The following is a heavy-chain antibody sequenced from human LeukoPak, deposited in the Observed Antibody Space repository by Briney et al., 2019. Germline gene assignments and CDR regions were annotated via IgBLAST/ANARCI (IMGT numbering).Heavy chain of an antibody. CDR3: AKDSLADIDY. J-gene: IGHJ4*02. CDR1: GFIFSTYG. CDR2: IRHDGSIK. Sequence: AGGSLRLSCAASGFIFSTYGMYWVRQAPGKGLEWVAFIRHDGSIKNYADSVKGRSTISRNNSENTLYLQMNSLRAEDTAVYYCAKDSLADIDYWGQGTLVTVSS. D-gene: IGHD3-16*01. V-gene: IGHV3-30*02.